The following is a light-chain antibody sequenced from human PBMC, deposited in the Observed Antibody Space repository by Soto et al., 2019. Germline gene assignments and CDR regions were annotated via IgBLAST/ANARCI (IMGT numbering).Light chain of an antibody. J-gene: IGKJ3*01. V-gene: IGKV3-20*01. CDR3: QQYGSSYT. CDR1: QSVNSNY. Sequence: EIVLTQSPGTLSLSPGEIATLSCRASQSVNSNYLAWYQQKPGQPPRLLIYGASSRAIGIPDRFSGGGSGTDFTLTISRLEPEDFAVYYCQQYGSSYTFGPGTKVDIK. CDR2: GAS.